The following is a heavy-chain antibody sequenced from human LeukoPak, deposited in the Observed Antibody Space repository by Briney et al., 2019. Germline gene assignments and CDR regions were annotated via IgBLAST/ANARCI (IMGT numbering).Heavy chain of an antibody. CDR1: GFTVSSNY. J-gene: IGHJ6*02. Sequence: GGSLRLSCAASGFTVSSNYMSWVRQAPGKGLEWVSVIYSGGSTYYADSVKGRFTISRHNSKNTLYLQMNSLRAVDTAVYYCASDRPRYCSSTSCPRHYGMDVWGQGTTVTVSS. V-gene: IGHV3-53*04. D-gene: IGHD2-2*01. CDR2: IYSGGST. CDR3: ASDRPRYCSSTSCPRHYGMDV.